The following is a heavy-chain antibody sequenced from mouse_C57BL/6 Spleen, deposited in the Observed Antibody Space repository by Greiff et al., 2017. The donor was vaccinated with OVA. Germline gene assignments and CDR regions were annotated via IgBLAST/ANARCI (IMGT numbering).Heavy chain of an antibody. J-gene: IGHJ3*01. CDR1: GYAFSSSW. CDR2: IYPGDGDT. CDR3: ARGDYYGSSYGWFAY. Sequence: QVQLQQSGPELVKPGASVKISCKASGYAFSSSWMNWVKQRPGKGLEWIGRIYPGDGDTNYNGKFKGKATLTADKSSSTAYMQLSSLTSEDSAVYFCARGDYYGSSYGWFAYWGQGTLVTVSA. V-gene: IGHV1-82*01. D-gene: IGHD1-1*01.